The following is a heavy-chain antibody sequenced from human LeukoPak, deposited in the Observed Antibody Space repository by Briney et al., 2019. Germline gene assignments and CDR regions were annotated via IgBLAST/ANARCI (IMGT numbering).Heavy chain of an antibody. Sequence: SETPSLTCTVSGGSISSSSYYWGWIRQPPGKGLEWIGSIYYSGSTYYNPSLKSRVTISVDTSKNQFSLKLSSVTAADTAVYYCARRAQRYSSGWYPSYYFDYWGQGTLVTVSS. D-gene: IGHD6-19*01. J-gene: IGHJ4*02. CDR2: IYYSGST. CDR3: ARRAQRYSSGWYPSYYFDY. CDR1: GGSISSSSYY. V-gene: IGHV4-39*01.